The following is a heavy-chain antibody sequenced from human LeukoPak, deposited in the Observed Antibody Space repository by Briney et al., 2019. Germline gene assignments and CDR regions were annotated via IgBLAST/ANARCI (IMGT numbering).Heavy chain of an antibody. CDR2: ISAYNGNT. D-gene: IGHD2-2*03. Sequence: ASVKVSCKASGYTFTSYGISWVRQAPGQGLEWMGWISAYNGNTNYAQKLQGRVTITADESTSTAYMELSSLKASDTAMYYCARLDGYCSNISCYRGYLDYWGQGTLVTVSS. V-gene: IGHV1-18*01. J-gene: IGHJ4*02. CDR1: GYTFTSYG. CDR3: ARLDGYCSNISCYRGYLDY.